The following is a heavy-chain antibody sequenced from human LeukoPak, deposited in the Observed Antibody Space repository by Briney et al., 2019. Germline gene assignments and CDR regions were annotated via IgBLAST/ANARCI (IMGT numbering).Heavy chain of an antibody. CDR2: ISWDGGST. J-gene: IGHJ4*02. CDR1: GFTFDDYA. CDR3: AKDIRYSSGWLLAY. D-gene: IGHD6-19*01. Sequence: GGSLRLSCAASGFTFDDYAMHWVRQAPGKCLEWVSLISWDGGSTYYADSVKGRFTISRDNSKNSLYLQMNSLRAEDTALYYCAKDIRYSSGWLLAYCGEGTLVTVSS. V-gene: IGHV3-43D*04.